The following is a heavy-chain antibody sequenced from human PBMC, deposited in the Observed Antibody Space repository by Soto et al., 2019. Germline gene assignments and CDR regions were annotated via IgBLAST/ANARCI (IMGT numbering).Heavy chain of an antibody. CDR2: INGDGSTT. J-gene: IGHJ4*02. Sequence: GGSLRLSCAASGFPFSSTDMRWVRQAPGKGLVWVSRINGDGSTTTYADFVKGRFTISRDNAKNTLYLQMDSLGADDTAVYYCTRGGTSATYWGLFDYWGQGALVTVSS. CDR1: GFPFSSTD. V-gene: IGHV3-74*01. D-gene: IGHD7-27*01. CDR3: TRGGTSATYWGLFDY.